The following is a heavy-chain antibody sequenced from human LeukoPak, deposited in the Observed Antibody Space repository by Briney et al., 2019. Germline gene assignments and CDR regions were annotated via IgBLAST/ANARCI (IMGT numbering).Heavy chain of an antibody. D-gene: IGHD3-3*01. Sequence: SETLSLTCTVSGGSISSYCKSWVRQSPAKGMEWIGYIYYYVNTNYNPPLTTRVTLSVDTSRNQFSLRLSSVTAADTAVYYCASGGSRIDYDFWSGPDYWGQRTLVTLSS. V-gene: IGHV4-59*01. J-gene: IGHJ4*02. CDR3: ASGGSRIDYDFWSGPDY. CDR1: GGSISSYC. CDR2: IYYYVNT.